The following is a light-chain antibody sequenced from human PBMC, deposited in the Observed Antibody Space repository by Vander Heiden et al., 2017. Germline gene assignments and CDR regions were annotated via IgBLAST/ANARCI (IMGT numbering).Light chain of an antibody. CDR2: WAS. J-gene: IGKJ4*01. CDR1: PSVLYSSKNKNY. V-gene: IGKV4-1*01. CDR3: QQYYSTPLT. Sequence: ATINCKSSPSVLYSSKNKNYLSWYQQKPGQPPKLLIYWASTRESGVPDRFSGSGSGTDFTLTISSLQAEDVAVYYCQQYYSTPLTFGGGTKVEIK.